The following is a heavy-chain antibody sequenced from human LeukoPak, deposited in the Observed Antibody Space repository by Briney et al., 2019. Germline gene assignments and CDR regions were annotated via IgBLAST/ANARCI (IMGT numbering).Heavy chain of an antibody. V-gene: IGHV4-34*01. CDR1: GGSFSGYY. Sequence: SETLSLTCAVYGGSFSGYYWSWIRQPPGKGLEWIGSIYHSGSTYYNPSLKSRVTISVDTSKNQFSLKLSSVTAADTAVYYCARAVVVPAAMLDYFDYWGQGTLVTVSS. D-gene: IGHD2-2*01. CDR3: ARAVVVPAAMLDYFDY. CDR2: IYHSGST. J-gene: IGHJ4*02.